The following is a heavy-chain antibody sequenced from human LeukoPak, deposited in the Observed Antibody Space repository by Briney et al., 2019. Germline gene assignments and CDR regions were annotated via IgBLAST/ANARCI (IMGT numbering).Heavy chain of an antibody. J-gene: IGHJ6*02. D-gene: IGHD1-26*01. V-gene: IGHV3-74*01. CDR1: GCTFSSYW. CDR2: INSDGSST. CDR3: ASAIVGATFYYYGMDV. Sequence: GGALRLSCAASGCTFSSYWMHWVRQAPGKGLVGVSRINSDGSSTSYADSVKGRFTISRDNAKNTLYLQMNSLRAEDTAVYYCASAIVGATFYYYGMDVWGQGTTVTVSS.